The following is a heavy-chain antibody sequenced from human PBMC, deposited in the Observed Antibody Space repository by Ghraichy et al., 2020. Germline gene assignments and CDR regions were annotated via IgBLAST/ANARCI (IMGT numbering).Heavy chain of an antibody. CDR1: GFTFSRHC. CDR2: ISSGATYI. Sequence: GGSLRLSCTASGFTFSRHCMNWVRQAPGKGLEWVSSISSGATYIYYADSLKGRFTISRDNAKNSLYLQMNSLRAEDTAVYYCVRDRLPSDYDHPLDYWGQGTLVSVSS. D-gene: IGHD5-12*01. CDR3: VRDRLPSDYDHPLDY. J-gene: IGHJ4*02. V-gene: IGHV3-21*01.